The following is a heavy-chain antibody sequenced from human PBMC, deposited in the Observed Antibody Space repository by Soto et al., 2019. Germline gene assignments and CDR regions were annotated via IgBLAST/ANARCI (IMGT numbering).Heavy chain of an antibody. CDR1: GFTFDDYA. CDR3: ARAKIQITQDAFDI. Sequence: SGGSLRLSCAASGFTFDDYAMHWVRQAPGKGLEWVSGISWNSDSIGYADSVKGRFTISRDNAKKSLYLQMNSLRAEDTAVYYCARAKIQITQDAFDIWGQGTMVTVSS. V-gene: IGHV3-9*01. D-gene: IGHD3-10*01. CDR2: ISWNSDSI. J-gene: IGHJ3*02.